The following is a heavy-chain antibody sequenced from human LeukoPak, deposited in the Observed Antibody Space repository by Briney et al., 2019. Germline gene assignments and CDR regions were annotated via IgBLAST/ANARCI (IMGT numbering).Heavy chain of an antibody. J-gene: IGHJ3*02. CDR1: GFPLRTYW. CDR3: VREASGGTKGVSGTFDI. D-gene: IGHD6-13*01. Sequence: PGGSLRLSCAASGFPLRTYWMSWVPQAPGKGLERVASIKWDGSEKYYVDSVKGRFTISRDNAKNSLYLQMNSLRAEDTAVYHCVREASGGTKGVSGTFDIWGQGTLVTVSS. V-gene: IGHV3-7*01. CDR2: IKWDGSEK.